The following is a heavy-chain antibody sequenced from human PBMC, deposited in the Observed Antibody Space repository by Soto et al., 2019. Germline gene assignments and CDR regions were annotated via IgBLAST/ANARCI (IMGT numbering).Heavy chain of an antibody. CDR2: ISYDGSNK. CDR3: ARSDGATVKTRYFDY. D-gene: IGHD4-17*01. CDR1: GFTFSSYA. V-gene: IGHV3-30-3*01. J-gene: IGHJ4*02. Sequence: GGSLRLSCAASGFTFSSYAMHWVRPAPGKGLEWVAVISYDGSNKYYADSVKGRFTISRDNSKNTLYLQMNSLRAEDTAVYYCARSDGATVKTRYFDYWGQGTLVTVSS.